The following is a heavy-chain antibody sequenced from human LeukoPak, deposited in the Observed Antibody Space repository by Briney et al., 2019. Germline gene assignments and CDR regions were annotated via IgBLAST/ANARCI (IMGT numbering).Heavy chain of an antibody. CDR2: INTGNGNT. J-gene: IGHJ5*02. CDR1: GYTFTSYT. Sequence: ASVKVSCKASGYTFTSYTMHWVRQAPGQRLEWMGWINTGNGNTKYSQEFQGRVTITRDTSASTAYMELSSLRSEDMAVYYCARGARFRSYGSGTYYTSLPFDPWGQGTLVTVSS. D-gene: IGHD3-10*01. V-gene: IGHV1-3*03. CDR3: ARGARFRSYGSGTYYTSLPFDP.